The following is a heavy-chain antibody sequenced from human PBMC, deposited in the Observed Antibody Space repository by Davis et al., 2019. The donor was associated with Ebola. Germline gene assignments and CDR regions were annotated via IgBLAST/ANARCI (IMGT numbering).Heavy chain of an antibody. D-gene: IGHD5-18*01. CDR2: ISSTSSYI. V-gene: IGHV3-21*04. CDR3: ARETSMVED. CDR1: GFTFSSYT. J-gene: IGHJ4*02. Sequence: GESLKISCAASGFTFSSYTMNWVRQAPGKGLEWVSSISSTSSYIYYADSVKGRFTISRDNAKNSLYLQMNSLRAEDTAVYYCARETSMVEDWGQGTLVTVSS.